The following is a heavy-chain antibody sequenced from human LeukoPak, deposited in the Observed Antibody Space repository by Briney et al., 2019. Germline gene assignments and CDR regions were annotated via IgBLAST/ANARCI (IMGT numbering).Heavy chain of an antibody. V-gene: IGHV3-23*01. CDR1: GFTFRSFW. CDR3: AKDDSAYSYASFDY. Sequence: GGSLRLSCAASGFTFRSFWMSWVRQIPGKGLEWVSAIGGSGTSAYYADSLKGRFTISRDNSKNTLYLQVDSLRAEDTAVYYCAKDDSAYSYASFDYWGQGTLVTVSS. D-gene: IGHD5-18*01. J-gene: IGHJ4*02. CDR2: IGGSGTSA.